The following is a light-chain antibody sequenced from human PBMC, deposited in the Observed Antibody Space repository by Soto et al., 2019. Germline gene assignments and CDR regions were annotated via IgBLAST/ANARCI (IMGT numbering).Light chain of an antibody. V-gene: IGLV1-40*01. J-gene: IGLJ2*01. CDR1: SSNIGAGYD. Sequence: QSVLTQPPSVSGAPGQRVTISCTGSSSNIGAGYDVNWYQQLPGTAPKLLIYGNTNRPSGVPDRFSGSKSGTSGSLAISGLRTEDEAEYYCQSWDTSLSGSVFGGGTKLTVL. CDR2: GNT. CDR3: QSWDTSLSGSV.